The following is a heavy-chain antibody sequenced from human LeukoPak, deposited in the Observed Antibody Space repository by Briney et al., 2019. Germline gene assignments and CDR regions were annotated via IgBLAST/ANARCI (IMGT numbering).Heavy chain of an antibody. CDR2: INWNGGST. V-gene: IGHV3-20*04. CDR1: GFTFDDYG. D-gene: IGHD3-22*01. J-gene: IGHJ4*02. CDR3: ARGGYYYDSSGYYYPVY. Sequence: GGSLRLSCAASGFTFDDYGMSWVRQAPGKGLEWVSGINWNGGSTGYADSVKGRFTISRDNAKNSLYLQMNSLRAEDTALYYCARGGYYYDSSGYYYPVYWGRGTLVTVSS.